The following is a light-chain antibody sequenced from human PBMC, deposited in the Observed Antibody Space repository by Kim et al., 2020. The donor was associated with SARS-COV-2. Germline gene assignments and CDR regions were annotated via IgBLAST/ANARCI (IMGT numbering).Light chain of an antibody. V-gene: IGLV1-44*01. J-gene: IGLJ2*01. CDR1: SSNIGNNT. CDR3: AAWDDSLNGPV. Sequence: GQGVTISCSGSSSNIGNNTVNWYQQLPGTAPKLLIYSNNQRPSGVPDRFSGSKSGTSASLAISGLQSEDEADYYCAAWDDSLNGPVFGGGTQLTVL. CDR2: SNN.